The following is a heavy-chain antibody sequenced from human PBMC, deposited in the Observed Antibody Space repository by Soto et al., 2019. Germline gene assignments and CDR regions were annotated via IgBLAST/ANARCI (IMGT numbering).Heavy chain of an antibody. CDR3: VRGTPRDGMDV. D-gene: IGHD1-1*01. V-gene: IGHV1-46*04. CDR1: GYTFTSYY. CDR2: INPSGTST. J-gene: IGHJ6*02. Sequence: QVQLVQSGAEVKRPGASVKVSCKASGYTFTSYYMQWVRQAPGQGLEWMGMINPSGTSTSYAQKLQGRVTMTRDTSTSTVYMELSSLRHEDTAVYYCVRGTPRDGMDVWGQGTTVTVSS.